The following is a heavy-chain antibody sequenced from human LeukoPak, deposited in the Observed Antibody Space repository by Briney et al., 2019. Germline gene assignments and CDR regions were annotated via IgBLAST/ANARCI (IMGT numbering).Heavy chain of an antibody. CDR1: GGSFSGHY. Sequence: SETLSLTCAVYGGSFSGHYWSWIRQPPGKGLEWIGEINHSGSTNYNPSLKSRVTISVDTSKNQFSLKLSSVTAADTAVYYCARRLRFSTKGMDVWGQGTTVTVSS. J-gene: IGHJ6*02. CDR2: INHSGST. V-gene: IGHV4-34*01. CDR3: ARRLRFSTKGMDV. D-gene: IGHD3-3*01.